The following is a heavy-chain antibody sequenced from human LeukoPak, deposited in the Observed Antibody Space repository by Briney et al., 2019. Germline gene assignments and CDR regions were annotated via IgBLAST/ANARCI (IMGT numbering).Heavy chain of an antibody. D-gene: IGHD5-12*01. CDR1: AYTFTSYG. CDR3: AREWLRPRSSDVSDI. J-gene: IGHJ3*02. V-gene: IGHV1-18*01. CDR2: TSGYNGNT. Sequence: ASVKVSCKASAYTFTSYGISWVRQAPGQALEWLGWTSGYNGNTKYGQKLQGRVTMTTDTYTSTGYMQLRSLRSDDTAVYYCAREWLRPRSSDVSDIWGQGTMVTVSS.